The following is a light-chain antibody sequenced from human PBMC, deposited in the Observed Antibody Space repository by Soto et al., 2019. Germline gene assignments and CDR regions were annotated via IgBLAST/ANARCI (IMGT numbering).Light chain of an antibody. J-gene: IGLJ2*01. Sequence: QSALTQPASVSGSRGQSITISCTGTSSDVGAYNFVSWYQQHPGKAPKLIFYEVSNRPPGLSDRFSGSKSGTTASLTISGLQAEDEADYFCSSYTTNKTLLFGGGTKLTVL. CDR3: SSYTTNKTLL. CDR2: EVS. V-gene: IGLV2-14*01. CDR1: SSDVGAYNF.